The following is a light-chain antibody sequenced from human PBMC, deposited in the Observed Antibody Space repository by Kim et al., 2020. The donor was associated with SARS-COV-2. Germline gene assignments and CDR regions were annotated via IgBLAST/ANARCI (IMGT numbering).Light chain of an antibody. CDR3: QQYSSSPAT. Sequence: SPGESGTLSCRASQSVRRTYLAWYQQKPGQAPRLLIYGASSRAKGSPDRFSGSGSGTDFTLTITRLEPEDFAVYYCQQYSSSPATFGQGTKVDIK. CDR1: QSVRRTY. J-gene: IGKJ1*01. CDR2: GAS. V-gene: IGKV3-20*01.